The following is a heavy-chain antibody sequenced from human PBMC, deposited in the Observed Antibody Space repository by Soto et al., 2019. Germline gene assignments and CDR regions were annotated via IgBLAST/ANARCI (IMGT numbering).Heavy chain of an antibody. CDR3: ARGANFGSGDSSFWALDL. V-gene: IGHV4-59*12. J-gene: IGHJ3*01. Sequence: SETLSLTCTVSGGSISSYYWSWIRQPPGKGLEWIGYIYYSGNTNYNPSLKSRLTISVDKSKNQFSLRLSSVTAADTAGYYCARGANFGSGDSSFWALDLWGQGTMVTVSS. D-gene: IGHD3-10*01. CDR2: IYYSGNT. CDR1: GGSISSYY.